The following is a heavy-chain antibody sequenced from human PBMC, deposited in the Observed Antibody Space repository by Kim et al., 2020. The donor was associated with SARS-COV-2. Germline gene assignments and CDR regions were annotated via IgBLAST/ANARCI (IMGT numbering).Heavy chain of an antibody. CDR2: ITAYNGDT. Sequence: ASVKVSCKASGYTFTSYGISWVRQAPGQGLEWMGWITAYNGDTDYAQNLQGRVTMTTDTSTSTAYMELRSLRSDDTAVYYCARDIGVQLWPRGWFDPWGQGTLVTVSS. CDR3: ARDIGVQLWPRGWFDP. CDR1: GYTFTSYG. D-gene: IGHD5-18*01. J-gene: IGHJ5*02. V-gene: IGHV1-18*01.